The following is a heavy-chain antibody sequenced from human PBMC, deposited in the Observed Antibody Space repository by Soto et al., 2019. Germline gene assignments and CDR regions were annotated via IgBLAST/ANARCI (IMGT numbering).Heavy chain of an antibody. V-gene: IGHV3-30*18. Sequence: QVQLVESGGGVVQPGRSLRLSCAASGFTFSSYGMHWVRQAPGKGLEWVAVISYDGSNKYYADSVKGRFTISRDNSKNTLYLQMNSLRADDTAVYYCAKGSAYCSGGSCYSGAIDSWGQGSLVIVSS. D-gene: IGHD2-15*01. J-gene: IGHJ4*02. CDR2: ISYDGSNK. CDR1: GFTFSSYG. CDR3: AKGSAYCSGGSCYSGAIDS.